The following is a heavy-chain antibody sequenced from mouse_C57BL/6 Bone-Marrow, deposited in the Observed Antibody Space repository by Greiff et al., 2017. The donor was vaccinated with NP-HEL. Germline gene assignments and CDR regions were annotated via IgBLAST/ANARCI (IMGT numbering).Heavy chain of an antibody. J-gene: IGHJ3*01. V-gene: IGHV5-15*01. Sequence: EVKLMESGGGLVQPGGSLKLSCAASGFTFSDYGMAWVRQAPRKGPEWVAFISNLAYSIYYADTVTGRFTISRENAKNTLYLEMSSLRSEDTAMDYCARTYYYGSSYGFAYWGQGTLVTVSA. D-gene: IGHD1-1*01. CDR3: ARTYYYGSSYGFAY. CDR1: GFTFSDYG. CDR2: ISNLAYSI.